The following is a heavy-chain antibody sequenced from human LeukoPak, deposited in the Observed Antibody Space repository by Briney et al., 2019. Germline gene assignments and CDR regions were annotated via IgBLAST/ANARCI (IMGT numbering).Heavy chain of an antibody. CDR2: IRYDGSNK. D-gene: IGHD5-18*01. Sequence: PGGSLRLSCAASGFTFSSYGMHWVRQAPGKGLEWVAFIRYDGSNKYYADSVKGRFTISRDNAKNSLYLQMNSLRAEDTAVYYCARQYSYGNNWFDPWGQGTLVTVSS. V-gene: IGHV3-30*02. J-gene: IGHJ5*02. CDR3: ARQYSYGNNWFDP. CDR1: GFTFSSYG.